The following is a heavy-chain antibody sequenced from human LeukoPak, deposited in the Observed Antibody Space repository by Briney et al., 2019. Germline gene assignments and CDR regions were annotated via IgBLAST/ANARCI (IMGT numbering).Heavy chain of an antibody. CDR3: ARERSYDILTGYYTMYYFDY. V-gene: IGHV1-3*01. D-gene: IGHD3-9*01. CDR1: GYTFTSYA. J-gene: IGHJ4*02. Sequence: AASVKVSCKASGYTFTSYAMHWVRQAPGQRLEWMGWINAGNGNTKYSQKFRGRVTITRDTSASTAYMELSSLRSDDTAVYYCARERSYDILTGYYTMYYFDYWGQGTLVTVSS. CDR2: INAGNGNT.